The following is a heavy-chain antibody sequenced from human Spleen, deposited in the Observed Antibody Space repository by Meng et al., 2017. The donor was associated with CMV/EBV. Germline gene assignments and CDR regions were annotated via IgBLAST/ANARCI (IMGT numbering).Heavy chain of an antibody. Sequence: GESLKISCAASGFTFSSYGMHWVRQAPGKGLEWVAFIRYDGSNKYYADSVKGRFTISRDNSENTFYLQMKSLGTDDTAVYYCARDFPNYYFDYWGQGTPVTVSS. V-gene: IGHV3-30*02. CDR1: GFTFSSYG. CDR2: IRYDGSNK. D-gene: IGHD5-24*01. CDR3: ARDFPNYYFDY. J-gene: IGHJ4*02.